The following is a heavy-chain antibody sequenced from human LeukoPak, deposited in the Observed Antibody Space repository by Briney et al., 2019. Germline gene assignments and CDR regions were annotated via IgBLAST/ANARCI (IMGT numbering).Heavy chain of an antibody. D-gene: IGHD2-2*02. J-gene: IGHJ4*02. CDR2: ISVYNGNT. CDR3: ARTCSSSSCYMVH. Sequence: VASVKVSCKASGYTFTSYGITWVRQAPGQGLEWMGWISVYNGNTNYAQNLQGRVTLTTDTSTSTAYMELRSLRSDDTALYYCARTCSSSSCYMVHWGQGTLVTVSS. V-gene: IGHV1-18*01. CDR1: GYTFTSYG.